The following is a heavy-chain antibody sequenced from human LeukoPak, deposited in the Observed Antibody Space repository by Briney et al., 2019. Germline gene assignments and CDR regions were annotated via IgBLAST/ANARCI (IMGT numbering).Heavy chain of an antibody. CDR3: AKGEQWLYSEYFQH. CDR2: ISGSGGST. CDR1: GFTFSSYA. D-gene: IGHD6-19*01. V-gene: IGHV3-23*01. Sequence: GGSMRLSCAASGFTFSSYAMSWVRQAPGKGLEWVSAISGSGGSTYYADSVKGRFTISRDNSKNTLYLQMNSLRAEDTAVYYCAKGEQWLYSEYFQHWGQGTLVTVSS. J-gene: IGHJ1*01.